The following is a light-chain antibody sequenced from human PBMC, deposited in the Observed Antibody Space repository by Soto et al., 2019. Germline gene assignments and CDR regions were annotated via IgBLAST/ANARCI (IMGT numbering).Light chain of an antibody. CDR1: QNIRNL. V-gene: IGKV1-5*01. CDR2: AAS. J-gene: IGKJ5*01. Sequence: DIQMTQSPSTLSAAVGDSVTITCRASQNIRNLLAWYQQKPGKAPKPLIYAASTLQSGVPSRFSGSGSGTDFTLTISCLQSEDFATYYCQQYYSYPITFGQGTRLEIK. CDR3: QQYYSYPIT.